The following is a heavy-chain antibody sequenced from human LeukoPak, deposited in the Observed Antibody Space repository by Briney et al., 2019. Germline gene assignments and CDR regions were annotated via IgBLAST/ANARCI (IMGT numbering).Heavy chain of an antibody. D-gene: IGHD3-3*01. CDR1: GGSFSGYY. J-gene: IGHJ3*02. V-gene: IGHV4-34*01. CDR3: VRGPPYYDFWSGYYWAFDI. Sequence: SETLSLTCAVYGGSFSGYYWSWIRQPPGKGLEWIGEINHSGSTNYNPSLKSRVTISVDTSKNQFSLKLSSVTAADTAVYYCVRGPPYYDFWSGYYWAFDIWGQGTMVTVSS. CDR2: INHSGST.